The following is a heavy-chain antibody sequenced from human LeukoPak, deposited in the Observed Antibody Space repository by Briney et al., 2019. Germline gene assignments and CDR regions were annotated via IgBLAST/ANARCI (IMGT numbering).Heavy chain of an antibody. CDR1: GYSFTTYW. CDR2: IYPGDCDT. Sequence: GESLKISCKASGYSFTTYWIGWVRQMPGKGLEWMGIIYPGDCDTRYSPSFEGRVTISADKSITTAYLQWSSLKASDTAMYYCARHGVGYWSGGICVLDYWGQGTLVTVSS. J-gene: IGHJ4*02. CDR3: ARHGVGYWSGGICVLDY. V-gene: IGHV5-51*01. D-gene: IGHD2-15*01.